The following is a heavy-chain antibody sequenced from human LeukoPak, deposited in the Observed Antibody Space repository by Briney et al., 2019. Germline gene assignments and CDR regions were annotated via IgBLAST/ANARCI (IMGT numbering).Heavy chain of an antibody. V-gene: IGHV4-31*03. CDR1: GGSISSGAYH. D-gene: IGHD5-24*01. J-gene: IGHJ5*02. CDR3: ARDLGADGYNLRNWFDP. Sequence: SQTLSLTCTVSGGSISSGAYHWSWIRQHPGKGLEWTGYISYSGSTYYNPSLKSRVTISVDMSKNQFSLKLSSVTAADTAVYYCARDLGADGYNLRNWFDPWGQGTLVTVSS. CDR2: ISYSGST.